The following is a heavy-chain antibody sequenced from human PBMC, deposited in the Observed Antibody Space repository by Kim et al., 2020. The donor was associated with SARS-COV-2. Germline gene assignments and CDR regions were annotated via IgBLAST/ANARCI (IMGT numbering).Heavy chain of an antibody. V-gene: IGHV4-39*01. CDR3: ARHQSSSWSFYFDS. J-gene: IGHJ4*01. CDR2: VFASGTT. D-gene: IGHD6-13*01. Sequence: SETLSLTCTVSGDSVSSPNHCWAWIRQAPGKGLEWIGTVFASGTTHYNSSLKGRATIFIDTSKDHLSLNLRYVTASDTAIYYCARHQSSSWSFYFDSWG. CDR1: GDSVSSPNHC.